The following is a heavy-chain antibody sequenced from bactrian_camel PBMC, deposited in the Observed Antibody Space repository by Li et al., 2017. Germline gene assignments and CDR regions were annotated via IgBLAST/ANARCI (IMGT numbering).Heavy chain of an antibody. CDR3: SKGVLTGLLHLPR. V-gene: IGHV3S40*01. D-gene: IGHD8*01. J-gene: IGHJ4*01. Sequence: VQLVESGGGLVQPGGSLRLSCVAAGFFFRAYNMYWVRQAPGKGLEWVSVISNAGSSIGYGDSVKGRFTISRDNDKNTLYLQLNNLRIDDTANITVSKGVLTGLLHLPRGARGPRSPSP. CDR2: ISNAGSSI. CDR1: GFFFRAYN.